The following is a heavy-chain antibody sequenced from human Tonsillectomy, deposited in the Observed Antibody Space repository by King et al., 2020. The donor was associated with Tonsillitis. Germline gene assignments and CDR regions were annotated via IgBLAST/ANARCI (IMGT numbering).Heavy chain of an antibody. D-gene: IGHD5-24*01. V-gene: IGHV5-51*01. Sequence: VQLVESGAEVKKPGESLKISCKGSGYSFTSYWIGWVRQMPGKGLEWMGSIYPGDSDTTYSPSFQGQVTISADKSISPAYLQWSSLKASDTAMYYCARPGMATIQPIDYWGQGTLVTVSS. CDR3: ARPGMATIQPIDY. CDR2: IYPGDSDT. CDR1: GYSFTSYW. J-gene: IGHJ4*02.